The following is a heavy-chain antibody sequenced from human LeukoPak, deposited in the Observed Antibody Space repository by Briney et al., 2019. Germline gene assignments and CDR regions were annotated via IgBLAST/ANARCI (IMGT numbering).Heavy chain of an antibody. D-gene: IGHD3-3*01. CDR1: GYTFTSYG. Sequence: ASVKVSCNASGYTFTSYGISWVRQAPGQGLEWMGWISAYNGNTNYAQKLQGRVTMTTDTSTSTAYMELRSLRSDDTAVYYCARITYYDFWSGYDKNAFDIWGQGTMVTVSS. V-gene: IGHV1-18*01. J-gene: IGHJ3*02. CDR2: ISAYNGNT. CDR3: ARITYYDFWSGYDKNAFDI.